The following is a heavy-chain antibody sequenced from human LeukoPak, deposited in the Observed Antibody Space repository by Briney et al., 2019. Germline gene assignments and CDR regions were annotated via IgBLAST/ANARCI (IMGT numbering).Heavy chain of an antibody. V-gene: IGHV4-31*03. Sequence: SQTLSLTCTVSGGSISSGGYYWNWIRQHPGKGLEWIGFIYYSGSTYYNPSLKSRVTISVDTSKNQFSLKLTSVTAADTAVYYCARSGYSNFDYWGQGTLVTVSS. CDR2: IYYSGST. CDR1: GGSISSGGYY. J-gene: IGHJ4*02. D-gene: IGHD3-3*01. CDR3: ARSGYSNFDY.